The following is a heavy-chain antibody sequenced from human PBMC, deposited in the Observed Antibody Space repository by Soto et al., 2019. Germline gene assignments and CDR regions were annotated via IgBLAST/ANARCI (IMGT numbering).Heavy chain of an antibody. CDR2: IKQDGFEK. D-gene: IGHD4-17*01. CDR1: GFTFSRYW. J-gene: IGHJ6*02. CDR3: ARGDYTFPYSYYGLDG. V-gene: IGHV3-7*04. Sequence: GVSLILSCAASGFTFSRYWMSWVRQAPGKGLEWVANIKQDGFEKYYVDSVKERFTISRDNAKNSLFLQMNSLRADDTAVYYCARGDYTFPYSYYGLDGWGLGNKVTVYS.